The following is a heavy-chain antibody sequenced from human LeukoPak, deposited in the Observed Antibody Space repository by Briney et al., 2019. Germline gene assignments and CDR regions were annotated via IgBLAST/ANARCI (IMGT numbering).Heavy chain of an antibody. CDR2: INAGNGNT. D-gene: IGHD3-10*01. V-gene: IGHV1-3*01. CDR3: ARRPFVKGSGSHAFDI. J-gene: IGHJ3*02. CDR1: GYTFTSYA. Sequence: GASVKVSCKASGYTFTSYAMHWVRQAPGQRLEWMGWINAGNGNTKYSQKFQGRVTITRDTSASTAYTELSSLRSEDTAVYYCARRPFVKGSGSHAFDIWGQGTMVTVSS.